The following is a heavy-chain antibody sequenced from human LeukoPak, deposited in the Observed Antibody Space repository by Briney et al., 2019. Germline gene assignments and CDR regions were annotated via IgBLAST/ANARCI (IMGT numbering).Heavy chain of an antibody. J-gene: IGHJ4*02. CDR2: IHHSRST. Sequence: PSETLSLTCTVSGYSISSGYHWGWFRQPPGKGLEWIATIHHSRSTYYNPSLKSRVTISVDTSKNQFSLKLSSVTAADTAVYYCARIDWTTDYWGQGTLVTVSS. V-gene: IGHV4-38-2*02. CDR3: ARIDWTTDY. D-gene: IGHD3-9*01. CDR1: GYSISSGYH.